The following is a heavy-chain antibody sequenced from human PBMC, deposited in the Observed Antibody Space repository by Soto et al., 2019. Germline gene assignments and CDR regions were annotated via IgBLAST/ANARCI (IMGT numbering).Heavy chain of an antibody. J-gene: IGHJ2*01. D-gene: IGHD2-15*01. CDR2: IYYSGST. CDR1: GGSISSGGYY. Sequence: QVQLQESGPGLVKPSQTLSLTCTVSGGSISSGGYYWSWIRQHPGKGLEWIGYIYYSGSTYYNPSLKSRVTISVDTSKNQFSLKLRSVTAADTAVYYCARTPEGCSGGSCYPNWYFDLWGRGTLVTVSS. CDR3: ARTPEGCSGGSCYPNWYFDL. V-gene: IGHV4-31*03.